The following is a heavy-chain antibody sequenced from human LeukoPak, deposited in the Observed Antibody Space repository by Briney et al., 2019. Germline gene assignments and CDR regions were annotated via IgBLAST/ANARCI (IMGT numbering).Heavy chain of an antibody. J-gene: IGHJ1*01. D-gene: IGHD5-18*01. V-gene: IGHV3-23*01. CDR2: ISGSGGST. CDR3: AKPGYSYGWATW. CDR1: GFIFSSYA. Sequence: GGSLRLSCAASGFIFSSYAMRWVRQAPGKGLEWVSAISGSGGSTYYADSVKGRFTIFRDNSKNTLYLQMNSLRAEDTAVYYCAKPGYSYGWATWWGQGTLVTVSS.